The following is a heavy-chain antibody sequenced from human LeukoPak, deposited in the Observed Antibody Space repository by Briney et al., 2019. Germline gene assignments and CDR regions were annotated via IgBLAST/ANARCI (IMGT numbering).Heavy chain of an antibody. J-gene: IGHJ4*02. V-gene: IGHV1-69*01. CDR3: ASRARDEAVYCSGGSCDY. Sequence: GSSVKVSCKASGGTVSSYAISWVRQAPGQGLEWMGGIIPIFGTANYAQKFQGRVTITADESTSTAYMELSSLRSEDTAVYYCASRARDEAVYCSGGSCDYWGQGTLVTVSS. CDR1: GGTVSSYA. CDR2: IIPIFGTA. D-gene: IGHD2-15*01.